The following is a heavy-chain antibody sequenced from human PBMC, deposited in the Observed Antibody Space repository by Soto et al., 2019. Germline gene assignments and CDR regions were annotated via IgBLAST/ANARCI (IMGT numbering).Heavy chain of an antibody. CDR3: ARGGYCSGGSCYSPPNY. CDR2: TRDKAKGYTT. V-gene: IGHV3-72*01. CDR1: GFTFSDHY. J-gene: IGHJ4*02. Sequence: EVHLVESGGGLVQPGGSLRLSCAASGFTFSDHYMDWVRQAPGKGLEWVGRTRDKAKGYTTEYAASVKGRFTIARDDSKISLYLQMNSLKTEDTALYYCARGGYCSGGSCYSPPNYGGQGTLVTVSS. D-gene: IGHD2-15*01.